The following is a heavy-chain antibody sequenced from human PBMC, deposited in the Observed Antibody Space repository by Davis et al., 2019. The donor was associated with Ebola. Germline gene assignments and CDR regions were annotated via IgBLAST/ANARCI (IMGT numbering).Heavy chain of an antibody. CDR1: GGSFSDYY. D-gene: IGHD4-17*01. J-gene: IGHJ5*01. CDR2: IHHSGST. V-gene: IGHV4-34*01. CDR3: ARTTKTNIEDSGLGYNSFDS. Sequence: MPSETLSLTCTAYGGSFSDYYWSWIRQPPGKGLEWIGEIHHSGSTKYSPSLKSRVTMSIDTSKNQFSLHLTSVTAADTATYYCARTTKTNIEDSGLGYNSFDSWGQGVLVSVSS.